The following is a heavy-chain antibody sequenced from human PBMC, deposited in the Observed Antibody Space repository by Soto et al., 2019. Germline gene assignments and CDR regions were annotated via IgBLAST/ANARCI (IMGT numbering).Heavy chain of an antibody. J-gene: IGHJ6*02. CDR2: ISGSGGST. D-gene: IGHD6-13*01. CDR1: GFTFSSYG. Sequence: VQLVESGGGVVQPGRSLRLSCAASGFTFSSYGMHWVRQAPGKGLEWVSAISGSGGSTYYADSVKGRFTISRDNSKNTLYLQMNSLRAEDTAVYYCAKGQWSCSSSCPEDYYYGMDVWGQGTTVTVSS. V-gene: IGHV3-23*04. CDR3: AKGQWSCSSSCPEDYYYGMDV.